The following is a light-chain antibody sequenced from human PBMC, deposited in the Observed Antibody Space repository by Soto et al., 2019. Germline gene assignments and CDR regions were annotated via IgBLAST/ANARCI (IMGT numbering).Light chain of an antibody. CDR2: NVS. J-gene: IGLJ2*01. CDR1: SSDVGGYNY. CDR3: SSYASSNTVL. V-gene: IGLV2-14*01. Sequence: QSALTQPASVSESPGRSITISCTGTSSDVGGYNYVSWYQQHPGKVPKLLIHNVSNRPSGVSNRFSGSKSGNTASLTISGLQTEDEADYYCSSYASSNTVLFGGGTKLTVL.